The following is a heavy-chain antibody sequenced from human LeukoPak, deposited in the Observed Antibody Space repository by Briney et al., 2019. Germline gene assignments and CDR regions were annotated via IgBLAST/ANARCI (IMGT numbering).Heavy chain of an antibody. D-gene: IGHD5-12*01. Sequence: SVKVSCKASGGTFSSYAISWVRQAPGQGLEWMGGIIPIFGTANYAQKLQGRVTITADESTSTAYMELSSLRSEDTAVYYCARERYSGYDSGSYYYYGMDVWGQGTTVTVSS. CDR3: ARERYSGYDSGSYYYYGMDV. V-gene: IGHV1-69*01. CDR1: GGTFSSYA. CDR2: IIPIFGTA. J-gene: IGHJ6*02.